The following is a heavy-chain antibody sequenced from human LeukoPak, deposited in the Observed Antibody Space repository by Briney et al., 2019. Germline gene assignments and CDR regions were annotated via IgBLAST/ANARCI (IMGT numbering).Heavy chain of an antibody. V-gene: IGHV4-4*07. Sequence: SETLSLTCTVSGGSISSYYWSWIRQPAGKGLEWIGHIYTTGYSDYNPSLKSRVTMSVDTSKNQFSLKLSSVTAADTAMYYCASMNIQNCFGPWGQGTLVTVSS. CDR1: GGSISSYY. CDR2: IYTTGYS. CDR3: ASMNIQNCFGP. J-gene: IGHJ5*02. D-gene: IGHD2/OR15-2a*01.